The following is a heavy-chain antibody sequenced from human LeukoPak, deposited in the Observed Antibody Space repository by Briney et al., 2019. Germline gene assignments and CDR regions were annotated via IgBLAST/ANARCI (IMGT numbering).Heavy chain of an antibody. Sequence: TSETLSLTCAVYGGSFSGYYWSWIRQPPGKGLEWIGEINHSGSTNYNPSLKSRVTISVDTSKNQFSLKLSSVTAADTAVYYCAREVPYYYDSSGGFDPWGQGTLVTVSS. CDR1: GGSFSGYY. V-gene: IGHV4-34*01. J-gene: IGHJ5*02. D-gene: IGHD3-22*01. CDR2: INHSGST. CDR3: AREVPYYYDSSGGFDP.